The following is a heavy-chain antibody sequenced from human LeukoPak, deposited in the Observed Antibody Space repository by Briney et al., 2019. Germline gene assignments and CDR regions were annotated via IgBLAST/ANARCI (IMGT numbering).Heavy chain of an antibody. CDR3: GKEGGA. CDR1: GFTVSSNY. D-gene: IGHD3-16*01. Sequence: GGSLRLSCAASGFTVSSNYMSWVRQAPGKGLEWVSVIYSGGSTYYADSLGGRFTISRDNSKDMLYLQMNSLKVEDTATYYCGKEGGAWGQGTKVTVSS. V-gene: IGHV3-53*01. CDR2: IYSGGST. J-gene: IGHJ5*02.